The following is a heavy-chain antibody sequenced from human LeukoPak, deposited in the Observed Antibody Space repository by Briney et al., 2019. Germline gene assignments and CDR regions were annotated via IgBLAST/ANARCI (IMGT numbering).Heavy chain of an antibody. V-gene: IGHV3-33*01. CDR3: ARAGSGDAFDI. CDR1: GFTFSSYG. J-gene: IGHJ3*02. Sequence: PGRSLRLSCAASGFTFSSYGMHWVRQAPGKGLEWVAVIWYDGSNKYYADSVKGRFTISRDNSKNTLYLQMNSLRAEDTAVYYCARAGSGDAFDIWRQGTMVTVSS. CDR2: IWYDGSNK. D-gene: IGHD3-10*01.